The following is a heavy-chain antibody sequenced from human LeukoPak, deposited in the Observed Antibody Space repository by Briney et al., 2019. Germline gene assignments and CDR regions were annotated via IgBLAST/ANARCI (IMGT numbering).Heavy chain of an antibody. CDR3: ARGGVDYYGSGTYYLMYYFDY. V-gene: IGHV3-23*01. Sequence: GGSLRLSCAASGFTFNTYGMSWVRQAPGKGLEWVSGISGSGGATYYADSVKGRFTISRDDPHNTLYLQMNSLRAEDTAVYFCARGGVDYYGSGTYYLMYYFDYWGKGALVTVSS. D-gene: IGHD3-10*01. CDR1: GFTFNTYG. CDR2: ISGSGGAT. J-gene: IGHJ4*02.